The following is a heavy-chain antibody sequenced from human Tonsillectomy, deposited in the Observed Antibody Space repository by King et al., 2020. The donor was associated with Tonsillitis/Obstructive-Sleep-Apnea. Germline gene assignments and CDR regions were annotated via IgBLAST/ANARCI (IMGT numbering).Heavy chain of an antibody. CDR2: ISWNSDTE. D-gene: IGHD2-2*01. V-gene: IGHV3-9*01. J-gene: IGHJ6*03. CDR1: GFTFDDYA. Sequence: VQLVESGGGLVQPGRSLRLSCAASGFTFDDYAMHWVRQAPGKGLEWVSGISWNSDTEAYADSVKGRFTISRDNAMSSLYLQMNSLRPEDTAFYYCAKALCSTSSYYSYMDVWGKGTTVTVSS. CDR3: AKALCSTSSYYSYMDV.